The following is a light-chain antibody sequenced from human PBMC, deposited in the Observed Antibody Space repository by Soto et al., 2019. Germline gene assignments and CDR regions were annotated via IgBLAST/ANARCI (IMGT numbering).Light chain of an antibody. J-gene: IGLJ1*01. CDR1: SGDVGAYNY. V-gene: IGLV2-14*01. CDR2: EVS. Sequence: QSVLTQPASVSGSPGQSITISCTGTSGDVGAYNYVSWYQQHPGKAPRLMIYEVSYRPSGVSNRFSGSKSGNTAALTISGLQAEDEADYFGSAYTTTTSLVFGTGTKVTVL. CDR3: SAYTTTTSLV.